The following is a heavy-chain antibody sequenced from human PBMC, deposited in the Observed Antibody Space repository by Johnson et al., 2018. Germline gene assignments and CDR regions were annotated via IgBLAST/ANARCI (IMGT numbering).Heavy chain of an antibody. V-gene: IGHV4-61*02. Sequence: QVQLQESGPGLVKSSQTLSLTCTVSGGSISSSGFYWSWIRQPAGRGLEWIGRMYTSGNPDYNPSLQSRVTISVVPSKNQFSLKLTSVTAAEPAMYYCAKMYSSSSLVLEAFDIWGQGTMVTVSS. CDR2: MYTSGNP. D-gene: IGHD6-6*01. CDR3: AKMYSSSSLVLEAFDI. CDR1: GGSISSSGFY. J-gene: IGHJ3*02.